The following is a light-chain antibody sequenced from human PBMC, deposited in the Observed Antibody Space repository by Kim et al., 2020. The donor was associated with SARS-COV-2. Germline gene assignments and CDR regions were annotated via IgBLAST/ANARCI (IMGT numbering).Light chain of an antibody. V-gene: IGKV3-20*01. CDR1: RIISSAY. Sequence: EIVLTQSPGTLSLSPGERATLSCRASRIISSAYLAWYQQKPGQPPRLLIYGGSTRATGIPDRFSGSGFGTDFTLTISSLEPEDFAVYYCQQCGSSHTFGGGTKVDIK. J-gene: IGKJ4*01. CDR3: QQCGSSHT. CDR2: GGS.